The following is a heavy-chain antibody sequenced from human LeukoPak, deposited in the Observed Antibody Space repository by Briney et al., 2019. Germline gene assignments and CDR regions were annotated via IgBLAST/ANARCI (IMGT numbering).Heavy chain of an antibody. Sequence: GGSLRLSCAASGXTFSSYTMDWVRQAPGKGLEWVARISYAGSNNYYAASVKGRFTISSDNPKNTLYLQMDSLRAEDTAVYYCARAAHTTYVLGRYYYYAMDVWGQGTTVTVSS. CDR1: GXTFSSYT. CDR3: ARAAHTTYVLGRYYYYAMDV. D-gene: IGHD3-10*01. CDR2: ISYAGSNN. V-gene: IGHV3-30-3*01. J-gene: IGHJ6*02.